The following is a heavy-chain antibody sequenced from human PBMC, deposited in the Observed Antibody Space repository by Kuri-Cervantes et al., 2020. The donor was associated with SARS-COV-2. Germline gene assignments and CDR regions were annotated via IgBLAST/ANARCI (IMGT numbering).Heavy chain of an antibody. J-gene: IGHJ3*02. D-gene: IGHD4-17*01. CDR2: ISSSSSYI. CDR1: GFTFSSYS. Sequence: GGSLRLSCAASGFTFSSYSMNWVRQAPGKGLEWVSSISSSSSYIYYADSVKGRFTISRDNAKNSLYLQMNSLRDEDTAVYYCASWPVTYPTTFDIWGQGTMVTVSS. CDR3: ASWPVTYPTTFDI. V-gene: IGHV3-21*01.